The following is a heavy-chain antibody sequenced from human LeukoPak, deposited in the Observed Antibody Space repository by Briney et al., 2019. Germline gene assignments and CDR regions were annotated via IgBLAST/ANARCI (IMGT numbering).Heavy chain of an antibody. CDR3: ARRFANYYGMDV. V-gene: IGHV3-30*03. D-gene: IGHD3-3*01. J-gene: IGHJ6*02. CDR1: GFTFSSYG. Sequence: GRSLRLSCAASGFTFSSYGMHWVRQAPGKGLEWVAVISYDGSNKCYADSVKGRFTISRDNSKNTLYLQMNSLRAEDTAVYYCARRFANYYGMDVWGQGTTVTVSS. CDR2: ISYDGSNK.